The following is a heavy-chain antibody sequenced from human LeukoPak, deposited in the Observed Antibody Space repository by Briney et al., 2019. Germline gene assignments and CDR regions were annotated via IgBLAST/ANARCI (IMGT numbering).Heavy chain of an antibody. J-gene: IGHJ4*02. V-gene: IGHV1-69*05. D-gene: IGHD1-14*01. CDR2: IIPIFGTA. Sequence: SVKVSCKASGGTFSSYAISWVRQAPGQGLEWMGGIIPIFGTANYAQKFQGRVTITTDESTSTAYMELSSLRSEDTAVYYCARGRGASRTFDYWGQGTLATVSS. CDR3: ARGRGASRTFDY. CDR1: GGTFSSYA.